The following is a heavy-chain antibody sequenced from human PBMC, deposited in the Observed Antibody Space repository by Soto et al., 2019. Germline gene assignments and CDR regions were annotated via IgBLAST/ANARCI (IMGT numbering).Heavy chain of an antibody. Sequence: HPGGSLRLSCAASGFTFSSYGMHWVRQAPGKGLEWVAVISYDGSNKYYADSVKGRFTISRDNSKNTLYLQMNSLRAEDTAVYYCAKEANPSGYYYFDYWGQGTLVTVSS. J-gene: IGHJ4*02. CDR3: AKEANPSGYYYFDY. V-gene: IGHV3-30*18. CDR2: ISYDGSNK. CDR1: GFTFSSYG. D-gene: IGHD3-22*01.